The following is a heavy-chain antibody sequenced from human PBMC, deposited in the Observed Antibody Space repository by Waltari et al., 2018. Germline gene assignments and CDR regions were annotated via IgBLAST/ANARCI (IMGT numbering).Heavy chain of an antibody. V-gene: IGHV4-38-2*02. Sequence: SETLSLTCIVSSYSITDGYYWGWIRQTPGQGLEWLGSIHHSGSAYYNAPLKSRATMSVDTSKNQFSLRLRSVTAADTALYYCAREVAYGDYLGRFDIWGQGTTVTVSS. D-gene: IGHD4-17*01. CDR2: IHHSGSA. CDR1: SYSITDGYY. CDR3: AREVAYGDYLGRFDI. J-gene: IGHJ3*02.